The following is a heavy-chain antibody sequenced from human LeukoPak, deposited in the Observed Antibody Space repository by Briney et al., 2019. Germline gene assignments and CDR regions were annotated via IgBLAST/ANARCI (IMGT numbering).Heavy chain of an antibody. CDR1: GFTFSSYN. CDR2: ISSSSRYI. J-gene: IGHJ4*02. Sequence: GGSLRLSCAASGFTFSSYNMNWVRQAPGKGLEWVSSISSSSRYIYYADSVKGRFTISRDNAKNSLHLQMNSLRAEDTAVYYCARAHITIFGVVTYPFDYWGQGTLVTVSP. D-gene: IGHD3-3*01. CDR3: ARAHITIFGVVTYPFDY. V-gene: IGHV3-21*01.